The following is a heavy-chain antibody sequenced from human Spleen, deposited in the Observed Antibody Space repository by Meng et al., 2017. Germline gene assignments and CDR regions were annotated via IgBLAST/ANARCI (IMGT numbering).Heavy chain of an antibody. CDR3: ARVLSPPLYYFDS. Sequence: QVQLVEAGGGLVKPGGSLRLPCAASGFIFSDYYMSWIRQAPGTGLKWISYISSTGSTIYYADSVRGRFTISRDNAKNSLYLQMISLRADDTAVYYCARVLSPPLYYFDSWGQGSLVTVSS. J-gene: IGHJ4*02. CDR2: ISSTGSTI. V-gene: IGHV3-11*01. CDR1: GFIFSDYY.